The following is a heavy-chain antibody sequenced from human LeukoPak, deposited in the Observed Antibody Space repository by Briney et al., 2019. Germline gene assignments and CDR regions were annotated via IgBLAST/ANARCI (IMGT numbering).Heavy chain of an antibody. J-gene: IGHJ4*02. V-gene: IGHV4-39*01. CDR3: ARHITGYGSGSSDY. Sequence: SETLSLTCTVSGGSISSSSCYWGWIRPPPGKGLEWIGNIYYSGTTYYNGSLKSRFTMSVDTSKNQFSLKLSSVTAADTAVYYCARHITGYGSGSSDYWGQGTLVTVSS. D-gene: IGHD3-10*01. CDR2: IYYSGTT. CDR1: GGSISSSSCY.